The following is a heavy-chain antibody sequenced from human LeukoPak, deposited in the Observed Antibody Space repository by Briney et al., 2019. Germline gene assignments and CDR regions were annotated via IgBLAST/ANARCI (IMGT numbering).Heavy chain of an antibody. CDR2: ISSCSSTI. CDR3: ARGDIYYYDSSGSTA. D-gene: IGHD3-22*01. Sequence: GGSLRLFCAASGFTFSSYSMNWVRQAPGRGLEWVSYISSCSSTIYYADSVKGRFTISRDNAKNSLYLQMNSLRAEDTAVYYCARGDIYYYDSSGSTAWGQGTMVTVSS. V-gene: IGHV3-48*01. J-gene: IGHJ3*01. CDR1: GFTFSSYS.